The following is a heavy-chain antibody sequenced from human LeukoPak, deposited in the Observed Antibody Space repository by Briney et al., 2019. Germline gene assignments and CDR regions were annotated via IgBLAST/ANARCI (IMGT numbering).Heavy chain of an antibody. CDR3: ARSGYCSSTSCYTNYYYGMDV. CDR2: INPNSGGT. D-gene: IGHD2-2*02. V-gene: IGHV1-2*02. J-gene: IGHJ6*02. Sequence: ASVKVSCKASGYTFTGYYMRWVRQAPGQGLEWMGWINPNSGGTNYAQKFQGRVTMTRDTSISTAYMELSRLRSDDTAVYYCARSGYCSSTSCYTNYYYGMDVWGQGTTVTVSS. CDR1: GYTFTGYY.